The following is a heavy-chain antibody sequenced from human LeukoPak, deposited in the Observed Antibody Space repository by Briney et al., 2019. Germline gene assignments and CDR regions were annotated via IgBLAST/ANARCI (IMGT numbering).Heavy chain of an antibody. CDR2: INPNTGGT. Sequence: ASVKVSCKASGYTFTGYFVHWVRQAPGQGLQWMGWINPNTGGTNYAQKFQGRVTMTRDTSISTAYMELSRLRSDDTAVYYCARDGGTRYYYDSSGFPDIWGQGTMVTVSS. J-gene: IGHJ3*02. CDR3: ARDGGTRYYYDSSGFPDI. CDR1: GYTFTGYF. D-gene: IGHD3-22*01. V-gene: IGHV1-2*02.